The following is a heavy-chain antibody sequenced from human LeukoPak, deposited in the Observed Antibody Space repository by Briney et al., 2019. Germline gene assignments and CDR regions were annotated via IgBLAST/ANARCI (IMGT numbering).Heavy chain of an antibody. CDR3: TRDTPGIAASVSGG. D-gene: IGHD6-13*01. J-gene: IGHJ4*02. CDR2: IYSGGNT. Sequence: GGSLRLSCTASGFSVSHNYMNWVRQAPGKGLEWVALIYSGGNTHYADSVKGRFTISRDNSKNTLYLQMSSLRVGDTAVYYCTRDTPGIAASVSGGWGQGTLVTVSS. V-gene: IGHV3-53*01. CDR1: GFSVSHNY.